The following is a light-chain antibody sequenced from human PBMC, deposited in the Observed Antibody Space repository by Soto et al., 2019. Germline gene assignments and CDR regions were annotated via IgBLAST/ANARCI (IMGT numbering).Light chain of an antibody. J-gene: IGLJ1*01. V-gene: IGLV2-14*01. CDR3: SSYTSSSTTLYV. Sequence: QSALTQPASVSGSPGQSITISCTGTSSDVGGYKYVSWYQQHPGKAPKLKIYEVSNRPSGVSNRFSGSKSGNTASLTISGLQAEDEADYYCSSYTSSSTTLYVFGTGTKLTVL. CDR1: SSDVGGYKY. CDR2: EVS.